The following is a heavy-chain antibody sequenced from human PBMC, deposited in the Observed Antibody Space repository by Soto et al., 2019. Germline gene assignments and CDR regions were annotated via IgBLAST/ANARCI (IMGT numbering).Heavy chain of an antibody. D-gene: IGHD6-19*01. Sequence: HPGGSLRLSCAASGFTFSSYGMHWVRQAPGKGLEWVAVISYDGSNKYYADSVKGRFTISRDNSKNTLYLQMNSLRAEDTAVYYCAKPAGLAVAVHFDYWGQGTLVTVSS. J-gene: IGHJ4*02. CDR1: GFTFSSYG. V-gene: IGHV3-30*18. CDR2: ISYDGSNK. CDR3: AKPAGLAVAVHFDY.